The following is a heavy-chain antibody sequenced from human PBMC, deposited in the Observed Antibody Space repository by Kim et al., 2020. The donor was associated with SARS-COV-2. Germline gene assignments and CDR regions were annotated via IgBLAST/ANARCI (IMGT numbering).Heavy chain of an antibody. CDR3: ARTYYGFDY. V-gene: IGHV4-34*01. Sequence: SETLSLTCAVYDGSFSDYFWSWIRQPPGEGLEWIAEIHHSGNTNYNPSLKSRVTISVDTSKKQIYLKVFSVTAADTAVYYCARTYYGFDYWGQGTLVTVSS. D-gene: IGHD3-22*01. CDR2: IHHSGNT. CDR1: DGSFSDYF. J-gene: IGHJ4*02.